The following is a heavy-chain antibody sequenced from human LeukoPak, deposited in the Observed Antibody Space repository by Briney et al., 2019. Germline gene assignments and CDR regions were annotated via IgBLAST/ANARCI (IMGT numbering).Heavy chain of an antibody. CDR1: GYSLGKNYY. Sequence: PSETLSLTCAVSGYSLGKNYYWGWIRQPPGKGLEWIGRIYGTGSTSYNPSLMNRVTMSLDTSKNHFSLKLTSVTAADTAVYYCARYDSRGSASTRFDYWGQGILVTISS. D-gene: IGHD3-16*01. CDR3: ARYDSRGSASTRFDY. V-gene: IGHV4-38-2*01. J-gene: IGHJ4*02. CDR2: IYGTGST.